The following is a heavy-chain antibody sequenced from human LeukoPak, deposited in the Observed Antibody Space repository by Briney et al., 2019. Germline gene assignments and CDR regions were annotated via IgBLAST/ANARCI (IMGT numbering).Heavy chain of an antibody. CDR2: IYPGDSDT. J-gene: IGHJ5*02. D-gene: IGHD6-13*01. CDR1: GYSFTSYW. Sequence: PGESLKISCKGSGYSFTSYWIGWVRQMPGKGLEWMGIIYPGDSDTRYSPSFQGQVTISADKSISTAYLQWSSLRASDTAMYYCARHAQRVAAASWFDPWGQGTLVTVSS. V-gene: IGHV5-51*01. CDR3: ARHAQRVAAASWFDP.